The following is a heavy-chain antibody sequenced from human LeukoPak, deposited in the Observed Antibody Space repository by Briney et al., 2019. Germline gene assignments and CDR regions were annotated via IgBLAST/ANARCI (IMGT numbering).Heavy chain of an antibody. CDR2: IYTSGSI. Sequence: SETLSLTCTVCGGSISSGSYYWTSIRQPAGKGLEWNGRIYTSGSINYNPSLKSRVTISVDTSKNQFSLKLSSVTAADTAVYYCARSTTVTTAEAFDIWGQGTMVTVSS. J-gene: IGHJ3*02. V-gene: IGHV4-61*02. CDR3: ARSTTVTTAEAFDI. D-gene: IGHD4-17*01. CDR1: GGSISSGSYY.